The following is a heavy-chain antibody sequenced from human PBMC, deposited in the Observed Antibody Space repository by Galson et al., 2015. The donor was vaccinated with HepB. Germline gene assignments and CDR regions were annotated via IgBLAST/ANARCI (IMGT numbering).Heavy chain of an antibody. V-gene: IGHV3-11*01. CDR3: ARGLVGY. J-gene: IGHJ4*02. Sequence: SLRLSCAASGFTFSDYYMSWMRQAPGKGLEWLSYISHSGTTVYHADSLKGRFSISRDNAKNSLYLQMNSLRAEDTTVYYCARGLVGYWGQGTLVTVSS. D-gene: IGHD2-15*01. CDR1: GFTFSDYY. CDR2: ISHSGTTV.